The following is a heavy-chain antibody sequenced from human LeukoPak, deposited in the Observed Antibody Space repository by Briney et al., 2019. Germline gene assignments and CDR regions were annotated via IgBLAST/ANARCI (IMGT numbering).Heavy chain of an antibody. CDR1: GFSFSTYA. D-gene: IGHD3-10*01. CDR3: ARDREMVRHFDI. Sequence: GGSLRLSCAASGFSFSTYAMNWVRQAPGKGLEWVSTLSGRGHTTKYADSVKGRFTISRDSSKNTLYLQISSLRADDTAVYYCARDREMVRHFDIWGQGTMVTVSS. CDR2: LSGRGHTT. J-gene: IGHJ3*02. V-gene: IGHV3-23*01.